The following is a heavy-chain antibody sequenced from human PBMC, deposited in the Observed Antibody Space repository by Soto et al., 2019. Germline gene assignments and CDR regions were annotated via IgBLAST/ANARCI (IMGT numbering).Heavy chain of an antibody. CDR3: ARSDFGVVTQDWYFDL. J-gene: IGHJ2*01. D-gene: IGHD3-3*01. Sequence: QVQLVQSGAEVKKPGSSVKVSCKASGGTFSSYAISWVRQAPGQGLEWMGGIIPIFGTANYAQKFQGRVTITADESTSTADMELSSLRSEDTAVYYCARSDFGVVTQDWYFDLWGRGTLVTVSS. V-gene: IGHV1-69*01. CDR1: GGTFSSYA. CDR2: IIPIFGTA.